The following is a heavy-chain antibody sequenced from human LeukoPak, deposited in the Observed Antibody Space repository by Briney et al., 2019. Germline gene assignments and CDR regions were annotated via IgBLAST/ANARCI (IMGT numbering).Heavy chain of an antibody. Sequence: GGSLRLSCEASGFSFNNYWMNWVRQAPGKGLEWVANVQQDGGEKQYVDSVKGRFTISRDNAKNLVYLQLKSLRAEDTAVYYCATSTMGAGYFDDWGQGTLVTVSS. V-gene: IGHV3-7*01. CDR2: VQQDGGEK. CDR1: GFSFNNYW. CDR3: ATSTMGAGYFDD. J-gene: IGHJ4*02. D-gene: IGHD3-16*01.